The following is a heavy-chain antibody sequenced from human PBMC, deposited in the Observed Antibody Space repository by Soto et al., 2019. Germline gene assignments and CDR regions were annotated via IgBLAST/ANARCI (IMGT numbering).Heavy chain of an antibody. CDR2: ISSSSSYI. V-gene: IGHV3-21*01. Sequence: PGGSLRLSCAASGFTFSSYSMNWVRQAPGKGLEWVSSISSSSSYIYYADSVKGRFTISRDNAKNSLYLQMNSLRAEDTAVYYCARASHVLRYFDWLPPDAFDIWGQGTMVTVSS. CDR3: ARASHVLRYFDWLPPDAFDI. D-gene: IGHD3-9*01. CDR1: GFTFSSYS. J-gene: IGHJ3*02.